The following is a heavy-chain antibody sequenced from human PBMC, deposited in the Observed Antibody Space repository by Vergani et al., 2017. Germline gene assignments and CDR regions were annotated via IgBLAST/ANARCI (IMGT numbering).Heavy chain of an antibody. Sequence: QVQLQESGPGLVKPSETLSLTCTVSGGSISSHYWSWIRQPPGKGLEWIGYIYYSGSTNSNPSLKSRVTISVDTSKNQFSLKLSSVTAADTAVYYCASGSYPSWFDPWGQGTLVTVSS. V-gene: IGHV4-59*11. CDR2: IYYSGST. J-gene: IGHJ5*02. CDR1: GGSISSHY. CDR3: ASGSYPSWFDP. D-gene: IGHD1-26*01.